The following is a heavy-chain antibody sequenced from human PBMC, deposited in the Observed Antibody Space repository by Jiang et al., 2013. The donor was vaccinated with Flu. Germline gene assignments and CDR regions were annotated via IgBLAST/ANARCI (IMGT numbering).Heavy chain of an antibody. J-gene: IGHJ4*03. D-gene: IGHD6-19*01. V-gene: IGHV6-1*01. CDR2: TYYRSKWYN. CDR1: GDSVSSNSAA. Sequence: QTLSLTCAISGDSVSSNSAAWNWIRQSPSRGLEWLGRTYYRSKWYNDYAVSVKSRITINPDTSKNQFSLQLTSVTPEDTAVYYCARVALGWSSGWYGFDYVGPGTLVTVS. CDR3: ARVALGWSSGWYGFDY.